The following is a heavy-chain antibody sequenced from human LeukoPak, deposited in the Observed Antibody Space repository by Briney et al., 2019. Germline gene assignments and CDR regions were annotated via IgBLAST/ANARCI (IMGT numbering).Heavy chain of an antibody. Sequence: SETLSLTCAVYGGSFSGYYWSWIRQPPGKGLEWIGEINHSGSTNYNPSLKSRVTISVDTSKNQFSLKLSSVTAADTAVYYCASIYNINIRRYYYYYYMDVWGKGTTVTVSS. CDR1: GGSFSGYY. D-gene: IGHD3-3*02. J-gene: IGHJ6*03. CDR2: INHSGST. CDR3: ASIYNINIRRYYYYYYMDV. V-gene: IGHV4-34*01.